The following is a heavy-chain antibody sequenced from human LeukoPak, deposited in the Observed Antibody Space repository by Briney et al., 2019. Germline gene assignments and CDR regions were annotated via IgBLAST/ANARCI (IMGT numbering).Heavy chain of an antibody. D-gene: IGHD4-23*01. V-gene: IGHV1-46*01. CDR1: GYTFTSYY. Sequence: ASVKVSCKASGYTFTSYYMHWVRQAPGQGLEWMGIINPSGGSTSYAQKFQGRVTMTRDTSTSTVYMELSSLRSEDTAVYYCARERNTVVTPLGWFDPWGREPWSPSPQ. CDR2: INPSGGST. J-gene: IGHJ5*02. CDR3: ARERNTVVTPLGWFDP.